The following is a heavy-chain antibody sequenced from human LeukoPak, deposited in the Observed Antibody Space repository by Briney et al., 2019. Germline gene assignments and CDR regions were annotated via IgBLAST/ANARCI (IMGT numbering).Heavy chain of an antibody. Sequence: SSETLSLTCTVSGGSISSYYWSWIRQPPGKGLEWIGYIYYSGSTNYNPSLKSRVTISVDTSKNQFSLKLSSVTAADTAVYYCARLRLAPDRTLDYWSQGTLVTVSS. CDR1: GGSISSYY. J-gene: IGHJ4*02. CDR2: IYYSGST. CDR3: ARLRLAPDRTLDY. D-gene: IGHD1-14*01. V-gene: IGHV4-59*01.